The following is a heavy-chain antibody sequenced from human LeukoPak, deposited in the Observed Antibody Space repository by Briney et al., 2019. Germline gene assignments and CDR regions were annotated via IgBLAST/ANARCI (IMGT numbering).Heavy chain of an antibody. CDR2: IYYSGSA. D-gene: IGHD5-12*01. J-gene: IGHJ4*02. CDR1: GGSISSSSYY. Sequence: SETLSLTCNVSGGSISSSSYYWGWIRQPPGKGLEYIGSIYYSGSAYYKSSLKSRVTISINTSKNQFSLKLSSVTAADTAVYYCARRNGQDIVATFRRRYYFDYWGQGTLVTVSS. V-gene: IGHV4-39*07. CDR3: ARRNGQDIVATFRRRYYFDY.